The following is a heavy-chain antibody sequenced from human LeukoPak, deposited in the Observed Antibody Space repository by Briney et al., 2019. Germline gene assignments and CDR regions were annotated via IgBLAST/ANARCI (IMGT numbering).Heavy chain of an antibody. J-gene: IGHJ5*02. V-gene: IGHV4-34*01. CDR2: INHIGST. Sequence: SSETLSLTCAVYGGSFSGYYWSWIRQPPGKGLEWIGEINHIGSTNYNPSLKSRVTISVDTSKNQFSLKLSSVTAADTAVYYCARRSFPYYDFWSGWYNWFDPWAREPWSPSPQ. CDR3: ARRSFPYYDFWSGWYNWFDP. D-gene: IGHD3-3*01. CDR1: GGSFSGYY.